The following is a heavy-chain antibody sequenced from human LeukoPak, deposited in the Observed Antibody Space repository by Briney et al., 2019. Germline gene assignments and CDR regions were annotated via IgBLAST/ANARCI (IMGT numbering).Heavy chain of an antibody. D-gene: IGHD1-26*01. CDR3: TIDEWELPGY. V-gene: IGHV1-2*02. CDR2: INPNSGGT. Sequence: ASVKLSCKASGYTFTGHYMHWVRQPPEQGLEWMGWINPNSGGTNYAQKFQGRVTMTRDTSISTAYMELSRQRSDDTAVYFCTIDEWELPGYWGQGTRVTVAT. CDR1: GYTFTGHY. J-gene: IGHJ4*02.